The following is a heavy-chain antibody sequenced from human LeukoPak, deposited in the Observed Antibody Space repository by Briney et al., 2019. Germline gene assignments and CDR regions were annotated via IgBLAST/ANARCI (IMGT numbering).Heavy chain of an antibody. J-gene: IGHJ5*02. Sequence: GGSLRLSCAASGFTVSSNYMSWVRQAPGKGLQWVSVIYSGGSTYYADSVKGRFTISRDNSKNTLYLQMNSLRAEDTAVYYCARVISQTYYYDSSGRNWFDPWGQGTLVTVSS. CDR1: GFTVSSNY. CDR3: ARVISQTYYYDSSGRNWFDP. D-gene: IGHD3-22*01. CDR2: IYSGGST. V-gene: IGHV3-53*01.